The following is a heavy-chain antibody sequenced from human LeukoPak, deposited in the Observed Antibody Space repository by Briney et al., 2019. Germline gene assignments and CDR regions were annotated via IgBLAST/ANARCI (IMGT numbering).Heavy chain of an antibody. V-gene: IGHV3-23*01. D-gene: IGHD3-22*01. Sequence: GGSMRLSCAVSGVTLSNYGMSWVRQAPGKGLEWVAGISDTGGSTNYADSVKGRFTISRDNPKNTLYLQMNSLRAEDTAVYFCAKRGVVIRVILVGFHKQAYYFDSWGQGALVTVSS. J-gene: IGHJ4*02. CDR3: AKRGVVIRVILVGFHKQAYYFDS. CDR2: ISDTGGST. CDR1: GVTLSNYG.